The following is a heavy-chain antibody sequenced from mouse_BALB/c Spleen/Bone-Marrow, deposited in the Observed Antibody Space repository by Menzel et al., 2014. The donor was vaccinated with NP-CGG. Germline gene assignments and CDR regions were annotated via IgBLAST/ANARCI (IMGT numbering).Heavy chain of an antibody. V-gene: IGHV1S81*02. Sequence: QVQLQQSGAELVKPGASVKLSCKASGYTFTSYYMYWVKQRPGQGLEWIGGINPSNGGTNFNEKFKSKATLTVDKSSSTAYMQLGSLTSEDSAVYYCTRDHYYYGSSYWYFDVWGAGTTVTVSS. D-gene: IGHD1-1*01. CDR1: GYTFTSYY. CDR3: TRDHYYYGSSYWYFDV. CDR2: INPSNGGT. J-gene: IGHJ1*01.